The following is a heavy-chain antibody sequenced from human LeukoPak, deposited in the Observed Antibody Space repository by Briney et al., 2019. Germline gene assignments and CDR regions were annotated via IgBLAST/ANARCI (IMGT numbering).Heavy chain of an antibody. J-gene: IGHJ4*02. D-gene: IGHD3-10*01. CDR3: ARLPYYYGSGTFDS. CDR1: GGTISSSSHY. Sequence: SETLSLTCTVFGGTISSSSHYWGCIRQPPGKGLEWIGTVYDGGSTYYNPSLKGRVTLFVDTSQNQFSLKLTSVTAADTAVYYCARLPYYYGSGTFDSWGQGTLVTVSS. V-gene: IGHV4-39*01. CDR2: VYDGGST.